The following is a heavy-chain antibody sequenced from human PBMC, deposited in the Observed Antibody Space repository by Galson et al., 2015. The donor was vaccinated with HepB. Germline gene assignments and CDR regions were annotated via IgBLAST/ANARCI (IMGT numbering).Heavy chain of an antibody. D-gene: IGHD6-19*01. CDR3: ARGQWLVRKYYYYYGMDV. CDR2: IIPILGIA. CDR1: GGTFSSYA. Sequence: SVKVSCKASGGTFSSYAISWVRQAPGQGLEWMGRIIPILGIANYAQKFQGRVAITADKSTSTAYMELSSLRSEDTAVYYCARGQWLVRKYYYYYGMDVWGQGTTVTVSS. J-gene: IGHJ6*02. V-gene: IGHV1-69*04.